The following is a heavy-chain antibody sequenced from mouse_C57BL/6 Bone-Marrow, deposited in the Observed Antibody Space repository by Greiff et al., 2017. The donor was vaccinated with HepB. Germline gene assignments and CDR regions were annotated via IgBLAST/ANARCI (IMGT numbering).Heavy chain of an antibody. CDR2: INYDGSST. CDR1: GFTFSDYY. V-gene: IGHV5-16*01. J-gene: IGHJ4*01. D-gene: IGHD1-1*01. Sequence: EVQGVESEGGLVQPGSSMKLSCTASGFTFSDYYMAWVRQVPEKGLEWVANINYDGSSTYYLDSLKSRFIISRDNAKNILYLQMSSLKSEDTATYYCARDNPSITTGVAPGAMDYWGQGTSVTVSS. CDR3: ARDNPSITTGVAPGAMDY.